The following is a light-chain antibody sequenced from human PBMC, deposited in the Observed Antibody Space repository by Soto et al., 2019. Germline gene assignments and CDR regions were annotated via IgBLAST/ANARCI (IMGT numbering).Light chain of an antibody. CDR3: QQYGSSPPYT. Sequence: EVVLTQSPGTLSLSPGERATLSCRASQTVSNNYLAWYQQKPGQAPRLLNFGSSDRATGIPDRFSGSGSGTDFTLTISRLEPEDFAVYYCQQYGSSPPYTFVQGTKLEIK. J-gene: IGKJ2*01. CDR2: GSS. CDR1: QTVSNNY. V-gene: IGKV3-20*01.